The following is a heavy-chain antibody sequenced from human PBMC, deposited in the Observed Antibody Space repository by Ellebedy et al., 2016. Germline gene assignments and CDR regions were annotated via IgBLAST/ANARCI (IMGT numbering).Heavy chain of an antibody. CDR3: ARDGGCSTTNCYIDY. J-gene: IGHJ4*02. V-gene: IGHV3-30*03. CDR1: GFTFSSYG. CDR2: ISWDGSNK. D-gene: IGHD2-2*02. Sequence: GGSLRLSCAASGFTFSSYGMHWVRQAPGKGLEWVTLISWDGSNKYYADSVKGRFTISRDDSRNTLFLKMNSLRPEDTAVYYCARDGGCSTTNCYIDYWGQGTLVTVSS.